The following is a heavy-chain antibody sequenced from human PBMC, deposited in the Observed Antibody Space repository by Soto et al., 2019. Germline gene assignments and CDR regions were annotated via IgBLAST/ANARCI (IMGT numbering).Heavy chain of an antibody. CDR1: GGSFSGYY. V-gene: IGHV4-34*01. Sequence: SETLSLTCAAYGGSFSGYYWSWIRQPPGKGLKWIGEINHSRSTNYNPSLKSRVTISVDTSKNQFSLKLSSVTAADTAVYYCERVAVLAVAGKNDAFDIWGQGTMVTVSS. J-gene: IGHJ3*02. CDR3: ERVAVLAVAGKNDAFDI. CDR2: INHSRST. D-gene: IGHD6-19*01.